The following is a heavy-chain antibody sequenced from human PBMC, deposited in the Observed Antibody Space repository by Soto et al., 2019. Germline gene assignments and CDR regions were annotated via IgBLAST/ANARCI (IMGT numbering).Heavy chain of an antibody. V-gene: IGHV3-30-3*01. Sequence: PGGSLRLSCAASGFTFSSYAMHWVRQAPGKGLEWVAVISYDGSNKYYADSVKGRFTISRDNSKNTLYLQMNSLRAEDTAVYYCARGGNLEDYDFWSGYYRSGQLDYWGQGTLVTVSS. CDR3: ARGGNLEDYDFWSGYYRSGQLDY. D-gene: IGHD3-3*01. CDR2: ISYDGSNK. CDR1: GFTFSSYA. J-gene: IGHJ4*02.